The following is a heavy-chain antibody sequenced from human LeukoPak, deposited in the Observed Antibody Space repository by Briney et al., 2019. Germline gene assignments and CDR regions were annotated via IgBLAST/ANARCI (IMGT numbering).Heavy chain of an antibody. CDR3: ANFFINYDIEPP. CDR2: IRYDGSNK. V-gene: IGHV3-30*02. D-gene: IGHD3-9*01. J-gene: IGHJ5*02. Sequence: GGSLRLSCAASGFTFSSYGMHWVRQAPGKGLEWVAFIRYDGSNKYYADSVKGRFTISRDNTKNTLYLQMNSLRAEDTAVYYCANFFINYDIEPPWGQGTLVTVSS. CDR1: GFTFSSYG.